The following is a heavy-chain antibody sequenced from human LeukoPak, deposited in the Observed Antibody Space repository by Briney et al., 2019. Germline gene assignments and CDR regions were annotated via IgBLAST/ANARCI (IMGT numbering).Heavy chain of an antibody. V-gene: IGHV3-23*01. D-gene: IGHD1-26*01. J-gene: IGHJ4*02. Sequence: GGSLRLSCAASGFTFNSYAMSWVRQAPGKGLEWVSGISGIGGSTYYADSVKGRFTISRDNSKNTLYLQMNSLKTEDTAVYYCTTDGVGVEGATYDNWGQGTLVSVSS. CDR3: TTDGVGVEGATYDN. CDR2: ISGIGGST. CDR1: GFTFNSYA.